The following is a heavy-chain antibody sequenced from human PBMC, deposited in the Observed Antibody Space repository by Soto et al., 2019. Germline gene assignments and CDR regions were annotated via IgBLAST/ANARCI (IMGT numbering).Heavy chain of an antibody. D-gene: IGHD5-18*01. CDR3: ARGASGYSYG. CDR2: INTDGSGT. V-gene: IGHV3-74*01. J-gene: IGHJ4*02. Sequence: PGGSLRLSCAASGFNFGNYWMHWVRQAPGKGLVWVSRINTDGSGTTYADSVKGRFTMSRDNAKNTLYLQMNGLRAEDTAVYYCARGASGYSYGWGQGTLVTVSS. CDR1: GFNFGNYW.